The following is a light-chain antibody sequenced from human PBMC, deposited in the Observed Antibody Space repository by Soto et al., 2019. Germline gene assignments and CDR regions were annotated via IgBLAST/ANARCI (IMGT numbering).Light chain of an antibody. CDR2: GAS. J-gene: IGKJ4*01. CDR3: QQFHAYPFT. CDR1: QGISDY. Sequence: DIQLTQSPSFLSASVGDIVTISCRASQGISDYLAWYQQKPGKAPKLLIYGASTLQSGGPSRFSGSASGTELTLTLSSLQPQDFATHFCQQFHAYPFTFGGGTKLEIK. V-gene: IGKV1-9*01.